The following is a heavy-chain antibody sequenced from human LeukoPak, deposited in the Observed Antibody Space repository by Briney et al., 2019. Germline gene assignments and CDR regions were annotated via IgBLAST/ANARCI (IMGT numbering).Heavy chain of an antibody. V-gene: IGHV3-21*01. Sequence: GGSLRLSCAASGFTFSSYSMNWVRQAPGKGLEWVSSISSSSSYIYYADSVKGRFTISRDNAKNSLYLQMNSLRAEDTAVYYCAREGEVVSDAFDIWGQGTMVIVSS. D-gene: IGHD3-16*01. CDR1: GFTFSSYS. CDR3: AREGEVVSDAFDI. J-gene: IGHJ3*02. CDR2: ISSSSSYI.